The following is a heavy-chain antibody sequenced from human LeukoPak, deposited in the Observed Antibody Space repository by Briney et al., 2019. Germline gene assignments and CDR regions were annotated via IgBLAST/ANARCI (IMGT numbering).Heavy chain of an antibody. V-gene: IGHV4-31*03. CDR2: IHYSGST. Sequence: PSETLSLTCTVSGGSISSGGYYWSWIRQHPGKGLEWIGYIHYSGSTYYNPSLKSRVTISVDTSKNQFSLKLSSVTAADTAVYYCARVPYYYGSGSYRAFDPWGQGTLVTVSS. J-gene: IGHJ5*02. D-gene: IGHD3-10*01. CDR3: ARVPYYYGSGSYRAFDP. CDR1: GGSISSGGYY.